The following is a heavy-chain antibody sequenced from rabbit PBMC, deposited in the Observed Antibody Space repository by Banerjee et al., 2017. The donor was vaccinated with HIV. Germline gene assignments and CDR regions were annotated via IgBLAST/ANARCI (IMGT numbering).Heavy chain of an antibody. CDR2: IDPDFRNI. V-gene: IGHV1S7*01. J-gene: IGHJ2*01. CDR1: GFDFSSYG. CDR3: VRDISSGWGHAFDP. Sequence: GLVQPGGSLKLSCKASGFDFSSYGVSWVRQAPGKGLEWIGYIDPDFRNINYASWVNGRFTISSHNAQNTLYLQLNSLTAADTATYFCVRDISSGWGHAFDPWGQGTLVTVS. D-gene: IGHD4-1*01.